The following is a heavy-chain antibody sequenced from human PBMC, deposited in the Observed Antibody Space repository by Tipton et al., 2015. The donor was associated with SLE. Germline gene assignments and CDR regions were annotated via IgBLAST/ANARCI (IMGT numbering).Heavy chain of an antibody. J-gene: IGHJ4*02. Sequence: TLSLTCTVSGGSISSYYWSWIRQPPGKGLEWIGYIYYSGSTNYNPSLKSRVTISVDTSKNQFSLKLSSVTAADTAVYYCARGVPRRDSSSSPLFDYWGQGTLVTVSS. V-gene: IGHV4-59*01. CDR3: ARGVPRRDSSSSPLFDY. CDR1: GGSISSYY. D-gene: IGHD6-6*01. CDR2: IYYSGST.